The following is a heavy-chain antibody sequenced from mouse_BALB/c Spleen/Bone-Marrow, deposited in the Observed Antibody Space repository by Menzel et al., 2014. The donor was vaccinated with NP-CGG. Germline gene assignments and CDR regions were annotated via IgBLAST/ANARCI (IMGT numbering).Heavy chain of an antibody. D-gene: IGHD2-2*01. J-gene: IGHJ3*01. CDR2: ISTYYGDA. V-gene: IGHV1S137*01. CDR1: GYTFTDYA. Sequence: VQLQQSGAELVRPGVSVKISCKGSGYTFTDYAMHWVKQSHAKSLEWIGVISTYYGDASYNQKFKGKATMTVDKSSSTAYMELARLTSEDSAIYYCAREGLYYGYGWFAYWGQGTLVTVSA. CDR3: AREGLYYGYGWFAY.